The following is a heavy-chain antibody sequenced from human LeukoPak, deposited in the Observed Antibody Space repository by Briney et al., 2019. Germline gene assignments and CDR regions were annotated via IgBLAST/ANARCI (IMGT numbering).Heavy chain of an antibody. CDR1: GFTFSSCE. J-gene: IGHJ6*04. V-gene: IGHV3-48*03. CDR2: ISSSGSTI. Sequence: PSGGSLRLSCAASGFTFSSCEMNWVRQAPGKGLEWVSYISSSGSTIYYADSVKGRFTISRDNAKNSLYLQMNSLRAEDTAVYYCAELGITMIGGVWGKGTTVTISS. CDR3: AELGITMIGGV. D-gene: IGHD3-10*02.